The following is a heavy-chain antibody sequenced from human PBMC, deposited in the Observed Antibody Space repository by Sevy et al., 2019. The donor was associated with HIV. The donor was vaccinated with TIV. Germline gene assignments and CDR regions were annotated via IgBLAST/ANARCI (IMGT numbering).Heavy chain of an antibody. D-gene: IGHD3-22*01. V-gene: IGHV3-48*02. Sequence: GWSLRLSCAASGFTFSSYSMNWVRQAPGKGLEWVSYISSSSSTIYYADSVKGRFTISRDNAKNSLYLQMNSLRDEDTAVYYCARDYYDSSGYYYQAEYYFDYWGQGTLVTVSS. CDR1: GFTFSSYS. CDR2: ISSSSSTI. CDR3: ARDYYDSSGYYYQAEYYFDY. J-gene: IGHJ4*02.